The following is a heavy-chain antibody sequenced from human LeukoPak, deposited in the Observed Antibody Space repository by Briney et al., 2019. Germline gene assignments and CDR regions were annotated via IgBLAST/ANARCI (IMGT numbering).Heavy chain of an antibody. J-gene: IGHJ3*02. Sequence: GGSLRLSCAASGFTFSNYVMNWVRQAPGKGLEWVSTISGSGGSTYYADSVKGRFTISRDNSKNTLYLQMHSLRAEDTAVYYCARQNGGPEWELRRWDDAFDIWGQGTMVIVSS. CDR1: GFTFSNYV. CDR3: ARQNGGPEWELRRWDDAFDI. CDR2: ISGSGGST. V-gene: IGHV3-23*01. D-gene: IGHD1-26*01.